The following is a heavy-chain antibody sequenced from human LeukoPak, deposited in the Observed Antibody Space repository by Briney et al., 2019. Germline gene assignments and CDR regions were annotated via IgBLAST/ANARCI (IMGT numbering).Heavy chain of an antibody. V-gene: IGHV3-7*01. CDR3: AKDRGVDCSTTSCLGRYYYYYGMDV. D-gene: IGHD2-2*01. J-gene: IGHJ6*02. Sequence: GGSLRLSRAASGFTFRNYVIHWVRQAPGKGLEWVANIKQDGSEKYYVDSVKGRFTISRDNSKNTLYLQMNSLRAEDTAVYYCAKDRGVDCSTTSCLGRYYYYYGMDVWGQGTTVTVSS. CDR1: GFTFRNYV. CDR2: IKQDGSEK.